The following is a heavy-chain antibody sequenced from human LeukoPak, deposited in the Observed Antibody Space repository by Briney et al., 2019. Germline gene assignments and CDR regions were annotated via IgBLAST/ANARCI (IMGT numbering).Heavy chain of an antibody. J-gene: IGHJ4*02. V-gene: IGHV3-23*01. CDR3: AKWKYSNSGTDDY. CDR1: GFTFSSYA. Sequence: GGSLRLSCAASGFTFSSYAMSWVRQVPGKGLEWVSAISGSGDNTYYADSVKDRFTISRDNSKNMLYLQMNSLRAEDTAVYYCAKWKYSNSGTDDYWGQGTLVTVSS. D-gene: IGHD6-6*01. CDR2: ISGSGDNT.